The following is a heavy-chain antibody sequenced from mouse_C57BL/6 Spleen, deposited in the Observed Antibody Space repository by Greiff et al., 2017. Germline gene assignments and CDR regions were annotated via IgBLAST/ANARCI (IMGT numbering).Heavy chain of an antibody. CDR1: GYTFTDYY. CDR3: AREAY. V-gene: IGHV1-76*01. Sequence: QVQLQQSGAELVRPGASVKLSCKASGYTFTDYYINWVKQRPGQGLEWIARIYPGSGNTYYNEKFKGKATLTAEKSSSTAYMQLSSLTSEASAVYFCAREAYWGQGTLVTVSA. CDR2: IYPGSGNT. J-gene: IGHJ3*01.